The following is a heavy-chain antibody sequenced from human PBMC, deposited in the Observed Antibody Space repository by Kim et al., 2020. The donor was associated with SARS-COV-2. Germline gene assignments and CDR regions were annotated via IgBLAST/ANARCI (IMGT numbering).Heavy chain of an antibody. D-gene: IGHD2-2*01. V-gene: IGHV3-30*10. J-gene: IGHJ4*02. CDR3: VSRYCTTTACYDDY. Sequence: TDSGKGRFTISRDNSKNTLFLQINSLRTEDTAVYFCVSRYCTTTACYDDYWGQGTLVTVSS.